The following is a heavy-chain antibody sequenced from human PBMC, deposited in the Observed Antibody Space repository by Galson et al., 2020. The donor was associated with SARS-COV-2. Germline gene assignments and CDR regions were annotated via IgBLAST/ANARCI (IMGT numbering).Heavy chain of an antibody. D-gene: IGHD2-21*02. Sequence: GESLKISCVTSGIDFTGYAMHWVRQAPGTGLEWVAVIWYDGSQKRYADSVKGRFTVSRDNSKNTMYLQMNRLKIEDTAVYYCAGDASPCGGDCRVPFDYWGQGTLVTVSS. CDR2: IWYDGSQK. CDR3: AGDASPCGGDCRVPFDY. CDR1: GIDFTGYA. J-gene: IGHJ4*02. V-gene: IGHV3-33*01.